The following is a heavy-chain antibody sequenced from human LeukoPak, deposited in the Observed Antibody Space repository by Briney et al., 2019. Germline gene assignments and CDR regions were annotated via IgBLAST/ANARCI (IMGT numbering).Heavy chain of an antibody. V-gene: IGHV3-21*01. CDR3: ARAVVHFFDAFDT. Sequence: GGSLRLSCAASGFTFSSYSMNWVRQAPGKGLEWVSSISSSSSYIYYADSVKGRFTISRDNAKNSLYLQMNSLRAEDTAVYYCARAVVHFFDAFDTWGQGTMVTVSS. CDR1: GFTFSSYS. D-gene: IGHD2-15*01. CDR2: ISSSSSYI. J-gene: IGHJ3*02.